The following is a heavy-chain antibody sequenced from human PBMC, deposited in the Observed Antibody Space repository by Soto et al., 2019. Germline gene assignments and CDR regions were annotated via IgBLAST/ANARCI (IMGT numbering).Heavy chain of an antibody. CDR2: ISSSGSTI. CDR1: GFTFSSFE. Sequence: EVQLVESGGGLVQPGGSLRLSCAASGFTFSSFEMNWVRQAPGKGLEWVSYISSSGSTIYYADSVKGRFTISRDNAKNSLYLQMNSLRAEDTAVYYCARVAGLRFNSKFDYWGQGTLVTVSS. D-gene: IGHD1-1*01. CDR3: ARVAGLRFNSKFDY. J-gene: IGHJ4*02. V-gene: IGHV3-48*03.